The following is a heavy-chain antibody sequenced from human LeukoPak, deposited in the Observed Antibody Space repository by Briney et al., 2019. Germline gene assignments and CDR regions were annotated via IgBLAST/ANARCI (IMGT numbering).Heavy chain of an antibody. V-gene: IGHV3-23*01. CDR3: AKQFVDI. Sequence: PGGSLRLSCPASGFAFSNYAMNWVRQAPGKGLEWVSSLSESGDVTSYADSVKGRFTISRDNSRNILHLQMSSLRAEDTAIYYCAKQFVDIWGQGTLVIVSS. CDR2: LSESGDVT. J-gene: IGHJ5*02. CDR1: GFAFSNYA. D-gene: IGHD5-24*01.